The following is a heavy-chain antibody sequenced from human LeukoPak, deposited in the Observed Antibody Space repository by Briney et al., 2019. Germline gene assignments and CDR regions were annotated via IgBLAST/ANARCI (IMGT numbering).Heavy chain of an antibody. Sequence: PGGSLRLSCAASGFTFSSYGMSWVRQAPGKGLEWVSAISGSGGSTYYADSVKGRFTISRDNAKNTLYMHLNSLRVEDTAVYYCARDMIRGVVNHWGQGTLVTVSS. D-gene: IGHD3-10*01. V-gene: IGHV3-23*01. CDR1: GFTFSSYG. CDR2: ISGSGGST. J-gene: IGHJ5*02. CDR3: ARDMIRGVVNH.